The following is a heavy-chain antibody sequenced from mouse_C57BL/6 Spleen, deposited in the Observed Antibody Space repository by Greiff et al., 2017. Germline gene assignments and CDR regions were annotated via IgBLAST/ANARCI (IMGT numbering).Heavy chain of an antibody. V-gene: IGHV1-54*01. D-gene: IGHD1-1*01. CDR2: INPGSGGT. Sequence: QVQLKQSGAELVRPGTSVKVSCKASGYAFTNYLIEWVKQRPGQGLEWIGVINPGSGGTNYNEKFKGKATLTADKSSSTAYMQLSSLTSEDSAVDFCARVITTGDWYFDVWGTGTTVTVSS. J-gene: IGHJ1*03. CDR1: GYAFTNYL. CDR3: ARVITTGDWYFDV.